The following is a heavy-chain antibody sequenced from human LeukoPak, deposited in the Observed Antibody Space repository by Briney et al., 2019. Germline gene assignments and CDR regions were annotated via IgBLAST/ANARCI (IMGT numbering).Heavy chain of an antibody. Sequence: GRSLRLSCAASGFTFDNYAMHWVRQAPGKGLEWVSGISWNSARIDYADSVKGRFTISRDNAKNALYLQMNSLRAEDSAFYYCAKDYCTTTTCSRLDYWGQGTRVSVSS. CDR3: AKDYCTTTTCSRLDY. V-gene: IGHV3-9*01. CDR1: GFTFDNYA. D-gene: IGHD2-2*01. CDR2: ISWNSARI. J-gene: IGHJ4*02.